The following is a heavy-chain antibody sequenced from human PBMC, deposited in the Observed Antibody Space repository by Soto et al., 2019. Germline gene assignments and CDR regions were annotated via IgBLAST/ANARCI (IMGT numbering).Heavy chain of an antibody. Sequence: EVQLLESGGGVVQPGGSLRLSCAASGFTFRAYAMSWVRQAPGKGLQWVSGVGGSDTDKHYADSVRGRSTVSRDNSKNTLYLQMNSLIVDDTAVYYCAKDATAVNGVWDPFDMWGQGTEVTVSS. CDR2: VGGSDTDK. V-gene: IGHV3-23*01. CDR1: GFTFRAYA. D-gene: IGHD2-8*01. CDR3: AKDATAVNGVWDPFDM. J-gene: IGHJ3*02.